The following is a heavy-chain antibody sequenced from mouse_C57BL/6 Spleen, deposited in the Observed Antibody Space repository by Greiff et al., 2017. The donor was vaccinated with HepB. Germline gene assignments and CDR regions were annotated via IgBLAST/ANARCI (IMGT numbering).Heavy chain of an antibody. J-gene: IGHJ3*01. Sequence: VQLQQSGAELMKPGASVKLSCKATGYTFTGYWIEWVKQRPGHGLEWIGEILTGSGSTNYNEKFKGKATFTADTSSNTAYMQLSSLTTEDSAIYCCARRGYYGSAWFAYWGQGTLVTVSA. V-gene: IGHV1-9*01. CDR2: ILTGSGST. D-gene: IGHD1-1*01. CDR3: ARRGYYGSAWFAY. CDR1: GYTFTGYW.